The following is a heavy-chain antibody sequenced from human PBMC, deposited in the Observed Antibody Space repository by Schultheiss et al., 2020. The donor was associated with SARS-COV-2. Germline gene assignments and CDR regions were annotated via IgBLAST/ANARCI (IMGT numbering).Heavy chain of an antibody. CDR3: AKPLGYYYDSSGYSE. CDR1: GFTFSSYS. Sequence: GGSLRLSCAASGFTFSSYSMNWVRQAPGKGLEWVSSISSSSSYIYYADSVKGRFTISRDNAKNSLYLQMNSLRAEDTAVYYCAKPLGYYYDSSGYSEWGQGTLVTVSS. CDR2: ISSSSSYI. V-gene: IGHV3-21*01. J-gene: IGHJ4*02. D-gene: IGHD3-22*01.